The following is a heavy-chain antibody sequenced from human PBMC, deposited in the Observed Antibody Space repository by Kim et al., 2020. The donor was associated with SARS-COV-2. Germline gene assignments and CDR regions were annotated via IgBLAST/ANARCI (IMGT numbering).Heavy chain of an antibody. CDR1: GFTFSDYY. CDR2: ISSSGSTI. Sequence: GGSLRLSCAASGFTFSDYYMSWIRQAPGKGLEWVSYISSSGSTIYYADSVKGRFIISRDNAKNSLYLQMNSLRAEDTAVYYCARDCSSTSCPTQTNEYFQHWGQGTLVTVSS. J-gene: IGHJ1*01. V-gene: IGHV3-11*01. CDR3: ARDCSSTSCPTQTNEYFQH. D-gene: IGHD2-2*01.